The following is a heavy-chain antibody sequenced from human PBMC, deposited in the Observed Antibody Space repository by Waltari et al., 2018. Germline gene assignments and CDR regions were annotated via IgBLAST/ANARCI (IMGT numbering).Heavy chain of an antibody. CDR3: ASGYSYGKEIDY. J-gene: IGHJ4*02. D-gene: IGHD5-18*01. CDR2: IIPSLGIA. V-gene: IGHV1-69*02. CDR1: GGTFSSYT. Sequence: QVQLVQSGAEVKKPGSSVKVSCKASGGTFSSYTISWVRQAPGQGLEWMGRIIPSLGIANDAQKFKGRVTITADKSTSTAYMELSSLRSEDTAVYYCASGYSYGKEIDYWGQGTLVTVSS.